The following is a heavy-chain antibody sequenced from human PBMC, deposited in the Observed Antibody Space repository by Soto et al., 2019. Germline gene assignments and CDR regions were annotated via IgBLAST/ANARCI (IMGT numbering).Heavy chain of an antibody. J-gene: IGHJ4*02. V-gene: IGHV3-23*01. CDR3: AKDLTTFGVVTNPFDY. Sequence: EVQLLESGGGLVQPGGSMRLSCAASGFTFSSYAVTWVRQAPGMGLEWVSIISGTGVSIFYADSVKGRFTISRDNSNHTLYLQMHSLTAEDTAVYYCAKDLTTFGVVTNPFDYGGQGTLVTVSS. CDR2: ISGTGVSI. CDR1: GFTFSSYA. D-gene: IGHD3-3*01.